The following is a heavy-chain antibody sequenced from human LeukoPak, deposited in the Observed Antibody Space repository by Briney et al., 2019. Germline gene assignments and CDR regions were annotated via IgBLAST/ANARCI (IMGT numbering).Heavy chain of an antibody. V-gene: IGHV4-59*01. J-gene: IGHJ4*02. CDR3: ARGRGRHFDY. CDR2: IYYSGST. Sequence: SETLSLTCAVYGGSFSGYYWSWIRQPPGKGLEWIGYIYYSGSTNYNPSLKSRVTISVDTSKNQFSLKLSSVTAADTAVYYCARGRGRHFDYWGQGTLVTVSS. CDR1: GGSFSGYY.